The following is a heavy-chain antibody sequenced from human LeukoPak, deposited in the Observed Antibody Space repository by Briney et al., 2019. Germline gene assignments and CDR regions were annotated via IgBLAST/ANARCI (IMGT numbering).Heavy chain of an antibody. Sequence: SETLSLTCAVYGGSFSGYYWSWTRQPPGKGLEWIGEINQSGSTNYNPSLKSRVTISVDTSKNQFSLNLSSVTAADTAVYYCARTPQIAARPYYFDYWGQGTLVTVSS. CDR1: GGSFSGYY. J-gene: IGHJ4*02. V-gene: IGHV4-34*01. CDR2: INQSGST. D-gene: IGHD6-6*01. CDR3: ARTPQIAARPYYFDY.